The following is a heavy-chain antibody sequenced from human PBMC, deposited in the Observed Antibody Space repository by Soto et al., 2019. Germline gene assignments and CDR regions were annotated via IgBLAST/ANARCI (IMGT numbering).Heavy chain of an antibody. CDR3: ARGVGRSSYGGLDS. V-gene: IGHV4-34*01. D-gene: IGHD5-18*01. J-gene: IGHJ5*01. Sequence: PSETLSLTCAVYGGSFSDHYWSWIRQTPGKGLEWIGEINHSGSTNYNPSFKSRVTISVDTSKNQFSLYLSSVTAADTAVIYCARGVGRSSYGGLDSWGQGTLLTVS. CDR2: INHSGST. CDR1: GGSFSDHY.